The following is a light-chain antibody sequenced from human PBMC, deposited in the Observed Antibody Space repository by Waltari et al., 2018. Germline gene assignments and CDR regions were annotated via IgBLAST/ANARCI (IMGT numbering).Light chain of an antibody. J-gene: IGKJ4*01. CDR2: EAS. V-gene: IGKV3-11*01. Sequence: EIVLTQSPATLSLSPGERATLPCKASQSVSSYLAWHQQKPGQAPRLLIYEASNRATGIPARFSGSGSGTDFTRTISSLEPEDFAVYYCQQRSNWPLTFGGGTKVEIK. CDR1: QSVSSY. CDR3: QQRSNWPLT.